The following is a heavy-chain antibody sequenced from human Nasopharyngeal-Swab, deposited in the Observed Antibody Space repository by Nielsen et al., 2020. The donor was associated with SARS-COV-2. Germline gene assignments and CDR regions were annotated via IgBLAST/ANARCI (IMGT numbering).Heavy chain of an antibody. V-gene: IGHV3-21*01. CDR1: GFTFSSYS. CDR3: ARDGNPRFGELLSPHYYYYYMDV. CDR2: ISSSSSYI. D-gene: IGHD3-10*01. J-gene: IGHJ6*03. Sequence: GESLKISCAASGFTFSSYSMNWVRQAPGKGLEWASSISSSSSYIYYADSVKGRFTISRDNAKNSLYLQMNSLRAEDTAVYYCARDGNPRFGELLSPHYYYYYMDVWGKGTTVTVSS.